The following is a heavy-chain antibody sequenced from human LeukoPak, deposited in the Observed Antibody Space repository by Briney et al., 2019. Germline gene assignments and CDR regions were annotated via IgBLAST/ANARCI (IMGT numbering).Heavy chain of an antibody. Sequence: GGSLRLSCAASGFTFDDYTMHWVRQAPGKGLEWVSLISWGGGSTYYADSVKGRFTISRDNSKNSLYLQMNSLRTEDTALYYCAKDSGPYSSSWPYYFDYWGQGTLVTVSS. V-gene: IGHV3-43*01. J-gene: IGHJ4*02. CDR2: ISWGGGST. CDR1: GFTFDDYT. D-gene: IGHD6-13*01. CDR3: AKDSGPYSSSWPYYFDY.